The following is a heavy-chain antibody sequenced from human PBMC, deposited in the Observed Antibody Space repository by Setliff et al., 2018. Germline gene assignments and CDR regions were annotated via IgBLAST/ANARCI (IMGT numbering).Heavy chain of an antibody. Sequence: GESLKISCAASGFTFSSYAMSWVRQAPGKGLEWVSAISGSGGSTYYADSVKGRFTISRDNSKNTLYLQMDSLRAEDTAVYYCARNWVTAQHYYYGMDVWGQGTTVTVSS. J-gene: IGHJ6*02. D-gene: IGHD2-21*02. CDR3: ARNWVTAQHYYYGMDV. CDR1: GFTFSSYA. V-gene: IGHV3-23*01. CDR2: ISGSGGST.